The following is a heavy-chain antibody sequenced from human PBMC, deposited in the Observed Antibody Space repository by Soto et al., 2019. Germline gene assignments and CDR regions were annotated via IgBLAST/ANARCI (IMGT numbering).Heavy chain of an antibody. CDR1: GGSISSGGYY. D-gene: IGHD3-9*01. V-gene: IGHV4-31*03. CDR2: IYYSGST. Sequence: QVQLQESGPGLVKPSQTLSLTCTVSGGSISSGGYYWSWIRQHPGKGLEWIGYIYYSGSTYYNPSLKSRVTISVDTSKNQFSLKLSSVTATDTAVYYCAGSGYDILTGYRDGSAFDIWGQGTMVTVSS. J-gene: IGHJ3*02. CDR3: AGSGYDILTGYRDGSAFDI.